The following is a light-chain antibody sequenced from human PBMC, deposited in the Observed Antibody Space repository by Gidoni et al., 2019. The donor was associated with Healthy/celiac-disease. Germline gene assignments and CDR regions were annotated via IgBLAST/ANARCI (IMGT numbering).Light chain of an antibody. CDR2: GAS. Sequence: EIVMTQSPATLSLSPGERATLSCRASQSVNSNLAWYQQKPGQAPRLLIYGASTRATGIPARFSGSGSGTEFTLTISSLQSEDFAVYYCQQYNNWPFTFGPXTKVDIK. V-gene: IGKV3-15*01. J-gene: IGKJ3*01. CDR3: QQYNNWPFT. CDR1: QSVNSN.